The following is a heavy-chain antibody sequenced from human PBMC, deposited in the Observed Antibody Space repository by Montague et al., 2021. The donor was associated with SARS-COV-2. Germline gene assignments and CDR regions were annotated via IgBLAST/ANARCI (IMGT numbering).Heavy chain of an antibody. CDR1: GFTVSSTY. CDR2: IYRGGST. D-gene: IGHD6-6*01. J-gene: IGHJ3*02. V-gene: IGHV3-53*01. CDR3: ARDAEGIAARRSDAFDI. Sequence: PLRLSCAASGFTVSSTYMNWVRQAPGKGLEWVSVIYRGGSTYYADSVKGRFTISRDNSKNTLYLQMNSLRAEDTAVYYCARDAEGIAARRSDAFDIWGQGTMVTVSS.